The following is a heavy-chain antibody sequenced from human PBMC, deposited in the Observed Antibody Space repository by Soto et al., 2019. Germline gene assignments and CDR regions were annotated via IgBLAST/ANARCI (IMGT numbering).Heavy chain of an antibody. CDR3: ARSQGSSTSIDIYYYNYYGMDV. D-gene: IGHD2-2*01. CDR2: IIPISGTA. V-gene: IGHV1-69*01. CDR1: GGTFSSYA. Sequence: QVQLVQSGAEVKKPGSSVKVSCKASGGTFSSYAISWVRQAPGQGLEWMGGIIPISGTANYAQKFQGRVTITAHESTSTASMELSSLRSEDTPVYSCARSQGSSTSIDIYYYNYYGMDVWGQGTRVTVPS. J-gene: IGHJ6*01.